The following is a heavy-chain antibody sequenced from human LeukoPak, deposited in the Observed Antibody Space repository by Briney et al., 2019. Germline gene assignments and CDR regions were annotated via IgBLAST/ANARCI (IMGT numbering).Heavy chain of an antibody. CDR1: GYTFTSYY. V-gene: IGHV1-46*01. J-gene: IGHJ4*02. CDR3: ARARNWNYVLDDY. CDR2: INPSGGST. D-gene: IGHD1-7*01. Sequence: GASVKVSCKASGYTFTSYYMHWVRQAPGQGLEWMGIINPSGGSTSYAQKFQGRVTMTRDMSTSTVYMELSRLRSDDTAVYYCARARNWNYVLDDYWGQGTLVTVSS.